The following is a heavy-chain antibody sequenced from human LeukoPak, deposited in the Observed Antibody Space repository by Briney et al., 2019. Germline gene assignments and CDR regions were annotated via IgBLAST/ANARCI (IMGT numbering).Heavy chain of an antibody. D-gene: IGHD6-19*01. CDR3: AGAPPVAAPYYFHY. V-gene: IGHV4-4*07. CDR1: GGSISSYY. Sequence: SETLSLTCTFSGGSISSYYWNWIRQPAGKGMEWIGRVYASGISNYNPSLKSRVTMSVDTFKNQFSLKLNSVTAADTAVYYCAGAPPVAAPYYFHYWGQGTLVTVSS. J-gene: IGHJ4*02. CDR2: VYASGIS.